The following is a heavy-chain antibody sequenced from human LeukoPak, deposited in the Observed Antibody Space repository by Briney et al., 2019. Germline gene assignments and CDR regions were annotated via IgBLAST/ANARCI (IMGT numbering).Heavy chain of an antibody. D-gene: IGHD5-18*01. Sequence: SVKVSCEASGGTFSSYAISWVRQAPGQGLEWMGRIIPIFGTANYAQKFQGRVTITTDESTSTAYMELSSLRSEDTAVYYCARSAYSYGYEPYFDYWGQGTLVTVSS. CDR2: IIPIFGTA. CDR1: GGTFSSYA. CDR3: ARSAYSYGYEPYFDY. J-gene: IGHJ4*02. V-gene: IGHV1-69*05.